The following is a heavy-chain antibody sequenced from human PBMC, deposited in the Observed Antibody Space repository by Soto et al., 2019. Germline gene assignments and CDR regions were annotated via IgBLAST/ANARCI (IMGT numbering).Heavy chain of an antibody. D-gene: IGHD2-15*01. CDR1: GGTFSSYA. CDR3: ARDRAATVPNDYYYGMGV. Sequence: QVQLVQSGAEVKKPGSSVKVSCKASGGTFSSYAISWVRQAPGQGLEWMGGIITIFGTANYAQKFQGRVTITADESTSTAYMELSSLRSEDTAVYYCARDRAATVPNDYYYGMGVWGQGTTVSVSS. J-gene: IGHJ6*02. CDR2: IITIFGTA. V-gene: IGHV1-69*01.